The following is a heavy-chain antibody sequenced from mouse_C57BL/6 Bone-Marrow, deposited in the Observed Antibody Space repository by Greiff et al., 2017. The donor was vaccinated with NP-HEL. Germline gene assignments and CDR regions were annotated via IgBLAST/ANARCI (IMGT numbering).Heavy chain of an antibody. CDR2: ISSGSSTI. V-gene: IGHV5-17*01. Sequence: DVMLVESGGGLVKPGGSLKLSCAASGFTFSASGMHWVRQAPEKGLEWVAYISSGSSTIYYADTVKGRFTISRDNAKNTLFLQMTSLRSEDTAMYYCARRRGSWFAYWGQGTLVTVSA. CDR3: ARRRGSWFAY. J-gene: IGHJ3*01. CDR1: GFTFSASG.